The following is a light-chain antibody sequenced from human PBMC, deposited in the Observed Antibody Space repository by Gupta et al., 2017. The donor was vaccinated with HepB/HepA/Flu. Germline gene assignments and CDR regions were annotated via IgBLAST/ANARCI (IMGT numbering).Light chain of an antibody. CDR2: RNN. J-gene: IGLJ3*02. Sequence: QAGLTQPPSVSKGLRQTATLTCAGNRNNVGYQGATWLQQHQGHPPKLLSYRNNSRPSGVPDRLSASKSGTTASLAISGLQPEDEADYYCAAWDGSLSAWVFGGGTKLTVL. CDR1: RNNVGYQG. V-gene: IGLV10-54*01. CDR3: AAWDGSLSAWV.